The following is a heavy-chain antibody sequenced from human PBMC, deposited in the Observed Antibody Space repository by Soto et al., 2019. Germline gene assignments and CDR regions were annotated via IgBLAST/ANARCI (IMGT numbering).Heavy chain of an antibody. V-gene: IGHV1-69*01. CDR1: GGTFNSYA. CDR3: AIWGDHFYDCSGYFVF. CDR2: IIPIFGTA. Sequence: QLKLVQSGAEVKRPGSSVKVSCKASGGTFNSYAISWVRQAPVQGLGWMGGIIPIFGTANYAQKFQGRVTITAEESTSTAYMELGSLISEDTAVYYCAIWGDHFYDCSGYFVFWGQGTLVTVSS. D-gene: IGHD3-22*01. J-gene: IGHJ4*02.